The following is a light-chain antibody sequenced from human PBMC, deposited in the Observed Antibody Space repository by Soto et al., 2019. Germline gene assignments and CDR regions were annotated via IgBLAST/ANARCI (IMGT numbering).Light chain of an antibody. J-gene: IGKJ5*01. CDR2: GTS. Sequence: IVLTQSPGTLSLSPGEGATLSFRASQSVKSSYLAWYQHKPGQAPRLLIYGTSSRATGIPDRFSGSGSGTDFTLTISRLEPEDFAVYYCQQYGSSITFGQGTRLEI. CDR1: QSVKSSY. V-gene: IGKV3-20*01. CDR3: QQYGSSIT.